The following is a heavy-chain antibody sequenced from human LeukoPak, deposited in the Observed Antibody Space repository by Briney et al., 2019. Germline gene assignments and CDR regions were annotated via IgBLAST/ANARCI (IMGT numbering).Heavy chain of an antibody. CDR3: ARILHPEHSSSPPEGLAVYYYMDV. V-gene: IGHV3-21*01. CDR1: GFTFSSYS. D-gene: IGHD6-6*01. J-gene: IGHJ6*03. CDR2: ISSSSSYI. Sequence: TGGSLRLSCAASGFTFSSYSMNWVRQAPGKGLEWVSSISSSSSYIYYADSVKGRFTISRDNAKNSLYLQMNSLRAEDTAVYYCARILHPEHSSSPPEGLAVYYYMDVWGKGTTVTVSS.